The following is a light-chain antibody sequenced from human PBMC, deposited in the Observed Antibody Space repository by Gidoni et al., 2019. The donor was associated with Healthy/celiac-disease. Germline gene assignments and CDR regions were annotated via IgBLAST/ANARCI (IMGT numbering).Light chain of an antibody. CDR3: KQYGSSPST. V-gene: IGKV3-20*01. CDR2: GAS. CDR1: QSVSSSY. Sequence: IVLTQSPGTLSLSPGERATLSCRASQSVSSSYLAWYQQKPGQAPRLLIYGASSRATGIPDRFSGSGSGTEFTITISRLEHEDFAVYYCKQYGSSPSTFGQGTKVEIK. J-gene: IGKJ1*01.